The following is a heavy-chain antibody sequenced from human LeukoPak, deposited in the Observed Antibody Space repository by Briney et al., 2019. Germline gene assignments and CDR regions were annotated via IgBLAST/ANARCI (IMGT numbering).Heavy chain of an antibody. CDR2: IIPIFGTA. CDR3: ARASIAVAGRVYFQH. Sequence: GASVKVSCKASGGTFSSYAISWVRQAPGQGLEWMGGIIPIFGTANYAQKFQGRVTITADESTSTAYMEPSSLRSEDTAVYYCARASIAVAGRVYFQHWGQGTLVTVSS. CDR1: GGTFSSYA. J-gene: IGHJ1*01. D-gene: IGHD6-19*01. V-gene: IGHV1-69*13.